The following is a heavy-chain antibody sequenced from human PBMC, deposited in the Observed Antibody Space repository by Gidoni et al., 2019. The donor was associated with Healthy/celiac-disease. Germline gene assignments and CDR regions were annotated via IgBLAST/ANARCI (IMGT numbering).Heavy chain of an antibody. CDR3: ARDPLWFGKTDAFDI. D-gene: IGHD3-10*01. V-gene: IGHV3-66*02. J-gene: IGHJ3*02. Sequence: EVQLVESGGGLVQPGGSLRLSCAASGFTVSSTYMSWVRQAPGKGLEWVSVIYSGGSTYYADSVKGRFTISRDNSKNTLYLQMNSLRAEDTAVYYCARDPLWFGKTDAFDIWGQGTMVTVSS. CDR1: GFTVSSTY. CDR2: IYSGGST.